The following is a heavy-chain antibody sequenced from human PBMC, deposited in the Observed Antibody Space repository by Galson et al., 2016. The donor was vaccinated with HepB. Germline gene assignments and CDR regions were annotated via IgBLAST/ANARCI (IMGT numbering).Heavy chain of an antibody. Sequence: SLRLSCAASGFIFNAYAIHWVRQAPGKGLEFVSAISGNGGTTHYPDSVKGRFTISRDNSKKTLYLQMSSLRADDTAVYYCVRDQGWYNHWGQGTLVTVSS. V-gene: IGHV3-64D*06. CDR3: VRDQGWYNH. D-gene: IGHD6-19*01. CDR2: ISGNGGTT. CDR1: GFIFNAYA. J-gene: IGHJ5*02.